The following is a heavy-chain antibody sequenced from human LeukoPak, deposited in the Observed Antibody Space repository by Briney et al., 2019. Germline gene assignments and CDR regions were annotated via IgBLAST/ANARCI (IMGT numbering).Heavy chain of an antibody. Sequence: GGSLRLSCAASGFTFDDYAMHWVRQAPGKGLEWVSVISWNSGTIGYADSVKGRFTISRDNAKNSLYLQMNSLRPEDTALYYCASGSPSDYWGQGTLVTVSS. J-gene: IGHJ4*02. CDR3: ASGSPSDY. V-gene: IGHV3-9*01. CDR2: ISWNSGTI. D-gene: IGHD2-15*01. CDR1: GFTFDDYA.